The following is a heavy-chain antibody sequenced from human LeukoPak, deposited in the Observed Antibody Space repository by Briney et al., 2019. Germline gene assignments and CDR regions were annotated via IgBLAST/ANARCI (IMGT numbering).Heavy chain of an antibody. Sequence: GGSLRLSCAASGFIVSSNYMSWVRQGPGKGLEWVSIIYSGGSTYYADSVKGRFTLSRDNSKNTLYLQMNSLRAEDTAVYYCARINGGDAMDVWGQGTTVTVSS. CDR1: GFIVSSNY. CDR3: ARINGGDAMDV. D-gene: IGHD4-23*01. J-gene: IGHJ6*02. V-gene: IGHV3-53*01. CDR2: IYSGGST.